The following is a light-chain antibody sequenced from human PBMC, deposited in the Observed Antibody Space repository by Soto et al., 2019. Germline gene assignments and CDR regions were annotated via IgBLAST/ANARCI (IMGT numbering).Light chain of an antibody. CDR1: QNINNY. Sequence: DIQMTQSPSSLSASVGDRVTITCRASQNINNYLAWYQQKPGNAPKLLIYAASTLQSGVPSRFSGGGSGTDITLTISSLQPEDVATYYCQKYNNGPPATFGPGTKV. CDR2: AAS. V-gene: IGKV1-27*01. J-gene: IGKJ3*01. CDR3: QKYNNGPPAT.